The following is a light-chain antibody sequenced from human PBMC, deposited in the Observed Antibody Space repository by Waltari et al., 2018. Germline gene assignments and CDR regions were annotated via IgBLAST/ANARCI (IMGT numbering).Light chain of an antibody. Sequence: EIVLTQSPATLSLSPGDRATLSCRASQSVSSYLAWYQQKPGQAPRLLIYDATNTATGIPARFSGSGSGTDFTLTISSLDPEDFAVYFCQQRSNWPRFTFGPGTKVDIK. CDR2: DAT. CDR3: QQRSNWPRFT. V-gene: IGKV3-11*01. J-gene: IGKJ3*01. CDR1: QSVSSY.